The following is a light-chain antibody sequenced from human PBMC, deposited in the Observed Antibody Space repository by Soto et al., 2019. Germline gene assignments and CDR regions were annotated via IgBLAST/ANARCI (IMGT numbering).Light chain of an antibody. CDR1: PGLRSW. J-gene: IGKJ5*01. CDR2: AAS. CDR3: QQANSFPIP. Sequence: DLQMTQSPSSVFASVGDRVTITCQASPGLRSWLVWYQQKPGKAPQLLIYAASTLQSGVPSRFTGSRSGTAVSLTISSAPPEDSATYYCQQANSFPIPFGQGTRLEIK. V-gene: IGKV1-12*01.